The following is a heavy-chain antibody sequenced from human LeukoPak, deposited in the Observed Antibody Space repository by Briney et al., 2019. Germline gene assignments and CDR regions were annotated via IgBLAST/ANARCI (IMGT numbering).Heavy chain of an antibody. CDR2: INGNGDNT. J-gene: IGHJ4*02. CDR3: ARRGDYFPFDY. Sequence: GGSLRLSCAASGFTSSSYAMSWIRQAPGKGLEWVSTINGNGDNTYYADSVKGRVTISRDNSKNTLYLQMNSLRVEDTAVYYCARRGDYFPFDYWGQGILVTVSS. CDR1: GFTSSSYA. D-gene: IGHD3-16*01. V-gene: IGHV3-23*01.